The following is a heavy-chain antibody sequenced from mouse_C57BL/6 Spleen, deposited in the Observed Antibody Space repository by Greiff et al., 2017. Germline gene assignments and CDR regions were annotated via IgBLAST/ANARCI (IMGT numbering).Heavy chain of an antibody. CDR3: ARGHYGSSAWFAY. J-gene: IGHJ3*01. V-gene: IGHV1-85*01. D-gene: IGHD1-1*01. CDR1: GYTFTSYD. CDR2: IYPRAGSN. Sequence: QVKLQQSGPELVKPGASVTLSCKASGYTFTSYDINWVKQRPGQGLEWLGWIYPRAGSNTYKEKFKGKATLTVDTSSRTAYMELHSLTSEDSAVYFCARGHYGSSAWFAYWGQGTLVTVSA.